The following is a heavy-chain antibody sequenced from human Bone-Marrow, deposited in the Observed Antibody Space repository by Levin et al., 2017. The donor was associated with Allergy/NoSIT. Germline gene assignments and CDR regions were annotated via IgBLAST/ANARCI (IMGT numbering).Heavy chain of an antibody. D-gene: IGHD2-2*01. Sequence: SVKVSCKASGGTFSSYAISWVRQAPGQGLEWMGGIIPIFGTANYAQKFQGRVTITADESTSTAYMELSSLRSEETAVYYCARDSGRYCSSTSCYDRDYYYYMDVWGKGTTVTVSS. CDR2: IIPIFGTA. V-gene: IGHV1-69*13. CDR1: GGTFSSYA. J-gene: IGHJ6*03. CDR3: ARDSGRYCSSTSCYDRDYYYYMDV.